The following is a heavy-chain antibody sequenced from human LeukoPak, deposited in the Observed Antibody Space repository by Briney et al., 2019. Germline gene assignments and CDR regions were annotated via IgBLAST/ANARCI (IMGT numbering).Heavy chain of an antibody. V-gene: IGHV3-11*01. CDR2: ISSSGSTI. Sequence: GGSLRLSCAASGSTFSDYYMSWIRQAPGKGLEWVSYISSSGSTIYYADSVKGRFTISRDNAQNSLSLQMNSLRAEDTAVYYCARSTRRDTEVALAEYFQHWGQGTLVTVSS. D-gene: IGHD5-18*01. J-gene: IGHJ1*01. CDR1: GSTFSDYY. CDR3: ARSTRRDTEVALAEYFQH.